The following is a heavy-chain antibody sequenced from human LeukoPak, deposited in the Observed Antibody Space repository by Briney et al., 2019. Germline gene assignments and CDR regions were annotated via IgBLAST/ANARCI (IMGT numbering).Heavy chain of an antibody. CDR3: ARRRGYSYGPEFDY. V-gene: IGHV5-51*01. CDR1: SYNFTNFW. CDR2: IYPGDSDT. Sequence: GESLKISCKGSSYNFTNFWIGWVRQMPGKGLEWMGFIYPGDSDTRYSPSFQGQVTISADKSISTAYLQWSSLKASDTAMYYCARRRGYSYGPEFDYWGQGTLVTVSS. J-gene: IGHJ4*02. D-gene: IGHD5-18*01.